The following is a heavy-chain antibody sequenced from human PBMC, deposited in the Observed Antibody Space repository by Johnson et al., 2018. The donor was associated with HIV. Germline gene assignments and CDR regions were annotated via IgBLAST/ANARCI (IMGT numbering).Heavy chain of an antibody. CDR2: ISGSGGST. D-gene: IGHD1-1*01. CDR1: GFTFSSYA. Sequence: VQLVESGGGLVQPGGSLRLSCAASGFTFSSYAMSWVRQAPGKGLEWVSAISGSGGSTYSADSVKGRFTISRDNSKNTLYLQMNNRRVEDTAAYYCERQPWDAFDVWGRGTMVTVSS. V-gene: IGHV3-23*04. CDR3: ERQPWDAFDV. J-gene: IGHJ3*01.